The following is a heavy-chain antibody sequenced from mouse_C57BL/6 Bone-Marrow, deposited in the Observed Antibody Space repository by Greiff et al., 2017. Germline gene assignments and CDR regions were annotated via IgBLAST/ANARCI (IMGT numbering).Heavy chain of an antibody. V-gene: IGHV1-69*01. D-gene: IGHD2-2*01. CDR1: GYTFTSYW. CDR2: IDPSDSYT. CDR3: ERIHYGYDGWFAY. J-gene: IGHJ3*01. Sequence: VQLQQPGAELVMPGASVKLSCKASGYTFTSYWMHWVKQRPGQGLEWIGEIDPSDSYTNYNQKFKGNFTFTVDKSSSIAYMQLSSLTSEDSAVYYCERIHYGYDGWFAYWGQGTLVTVSA.